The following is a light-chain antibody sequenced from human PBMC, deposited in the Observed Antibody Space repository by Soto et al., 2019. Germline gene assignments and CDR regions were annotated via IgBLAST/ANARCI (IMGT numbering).Light chain of an antibody. CDR1: TSNVANNF. V-gene: IGLV1-51*01. CDR3: GSWDSSLTANV. Sequence: QSALTQPPSVSAAPGQKVTISCSGTTSNVANNFVSWYQQFPGKAPKLLIYDDIRRPSGIPDRFSASKSGTSATLGITGLHTGDEADYYCGSWDSSLTANVFGTGTKVTVL. CDR2: DDI. J-gene: IGLJ1*01.